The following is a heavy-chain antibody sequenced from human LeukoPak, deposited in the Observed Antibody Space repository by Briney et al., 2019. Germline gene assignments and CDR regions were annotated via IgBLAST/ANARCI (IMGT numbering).Heavy chain of an antibody. D-gene: IGHD6-13*01. CDR2: IYPRDSDT. V-gene: IGHV5-51*01. Sequence: GESLKIPCKGSGYSLTNYWIGWVRQMPGKGLEWMGIIYPRDSDTRYSPSFQGQVTISADKSISTAYLQWSSLKASDTAMYYCARRSSSSWYFDYWGQGTLVTVSS. CDR1: GYSLTNYW. J-gene: IGHJ4*02. CDR3: ARRSSSSWYFDY.